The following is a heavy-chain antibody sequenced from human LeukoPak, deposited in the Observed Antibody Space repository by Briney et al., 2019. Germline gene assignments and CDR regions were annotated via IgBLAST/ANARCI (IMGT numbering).Heavy chain of an antibody. CDR3: ARDYTGYFP. J-gene: IGHJ5*02. D-gene: IGHD3-9*01. CDR2: IKTDGSEK. V-gene: IGHV3-7*03. CDR1: GFTFSSYW. Sequence: GGPPRLSCEASGFTFSSYWVSWVRQAPGKGLEWVANIKTDGSEKYYVDSVKGRFTISRDNAKNSLYLQMNSLRAGDTAVYYCARDYTGYFPWGQGTLVIVSS.